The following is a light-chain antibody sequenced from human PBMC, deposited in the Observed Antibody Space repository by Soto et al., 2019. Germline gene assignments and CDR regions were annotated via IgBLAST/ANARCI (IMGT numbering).Light chain of an antibody. CDR3: SSYKSNTTLV. CDR2: EVR. CDR1: SSDVGGYNS. J-gene: IGLJ1*01. V-gene: IGLV2-14*01. Sequence: QSALAQSASVSGSPGQSITISCTGTSSDVGGYNSVSWFQQHPGKAPRLMIYEVRNRPSGVSNRFSGSKSGNTASLTISGLQAEDEADYYCSSYKSNTTLVFGTGTKVTVL.